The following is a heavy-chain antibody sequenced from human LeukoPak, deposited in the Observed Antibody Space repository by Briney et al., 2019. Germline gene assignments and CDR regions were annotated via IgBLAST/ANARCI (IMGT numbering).Heavy chain of an antibody. V-gene: IGHV4-34*01. CDR2: INHRGSS. CDR1: GGSFSGYY. CDR3: ARDKFCSDTGSCNIGLFDF. D-gene: IGHD2-15*01. J-gene: IGHJ4*02. Sequence: SETLSLTCGVFGGSFSGYYWTWLRQPPGKGLEWIGQINHRGSSHCNPSLRSRVTISVDTSKTRFSLKLTSVTAADTAVYYCARDKFCSDTGSCNIGLFDFWGQGALVTVSS.